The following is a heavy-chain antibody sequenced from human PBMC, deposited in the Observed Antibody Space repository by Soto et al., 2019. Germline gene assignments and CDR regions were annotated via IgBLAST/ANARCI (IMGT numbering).Heavy chain of an antibody. CDR1: GFTFSSHW. Sequence: GGSLRLSCAASGFTFSSHWMHWFRQAPGKGLVWVSHIDSSGSTTTYADSVKGRFTISRDNAKNTLYLQMNGLRAEDTAIYYCARWFTYGNYDYFDFWGQGTQVTVSS. V-gene: IGHV3-74*01. CDR2: IDSSGSTT. D-gene: IGHD3-10*01. J-gene: IGHJ4*02. CDR3: ARWFTYGNYDYFDF.